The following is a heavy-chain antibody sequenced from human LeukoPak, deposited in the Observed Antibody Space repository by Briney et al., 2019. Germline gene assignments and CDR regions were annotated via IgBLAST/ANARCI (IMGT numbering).Heavy chain of an antibody. CDR1: GFTFSSYA. J-gene: IGHJ5*02. V-gene: IGHV3-23*01. Sequence: PGGSLRLSCAASGFTFSSYAMSWVRQAPGKGLEWVSAISGSSGSTYYADSVKGRFTISRDNSKNTLYLQMNSLRAEDTAVYYCAKDRIAAAQYNWFDPWGQGTLVTVSS. CDR3: AKDRIAAAQYNWFDP. D-gene: IGHD6-13*01. CDR2: ISGSSGST.